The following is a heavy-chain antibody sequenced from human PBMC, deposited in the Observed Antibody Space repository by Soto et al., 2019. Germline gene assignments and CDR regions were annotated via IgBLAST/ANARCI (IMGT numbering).Heavy chain of an antibody. CDR1: GFTFSNYA. J-gene: IGHJ4*02. CDR2: INNKSSAI. Sequence: EVQLVESGGGLVQPGGSLRLSCAASGFTFSNYAMNWVRQAPGKGLEWVSYINNKSSAIYHADSVKGRFTISRDNAKNSLYLQMNSLRDEDTAVYYCARDTYSSTTVNIMDYWGQGTLVTVSS. CDR3: ARDTYSSTTVNIMDY. V-gene: IGHV3-48*02. D-gene: IGHD4-17*01.